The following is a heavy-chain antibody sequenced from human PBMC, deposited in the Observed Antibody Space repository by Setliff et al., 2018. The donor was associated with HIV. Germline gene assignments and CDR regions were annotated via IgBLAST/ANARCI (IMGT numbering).Heavy chain of an antibody. CDR1: AGSIRSSTYY. Sequence: SETLSLTCTVSAGSIRSSTYYWAWIRQPPGKGLEWIGTIYYSGSTYYNPSLKSRATISVDTSKNQFSLYLSSVTASDTAVYYCASLFRLSGFWISFLPDYWGQGILVTVSS. CDR3: ASLFRLSGFWISFLPDY. CDR2: IYYSGST. J-gene: IGHJ4*02. D-gene: IGHD3-3*01. V-gene: IGHV4-39*01.